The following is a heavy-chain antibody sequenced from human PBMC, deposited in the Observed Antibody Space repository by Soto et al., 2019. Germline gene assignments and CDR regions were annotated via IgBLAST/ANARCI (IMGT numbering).Heavy chain of an antibody. D-gene: IGHD3-22*01. CDR1: GFTFSIYS. CDR2: ISSSSSTK. Sequence: AGGSLRLSCAGSGFTFSIYSMNWVRQAPGKGLEWVSYISSSSSTKYYADSVKGRFTISRDNDKNSLYLQMNSLKDEDTAAYYCARAGEPYSYDPTRSWFDPWGQGTPVTVSS. CDR3: ARAGEPYSYDPTRSWFDP. J-gene: IGHJ5*02. V-gene: IGHV3-48*02.